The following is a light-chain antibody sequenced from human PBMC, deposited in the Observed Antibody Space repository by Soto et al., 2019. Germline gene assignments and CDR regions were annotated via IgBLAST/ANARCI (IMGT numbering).Light chain of an antibody. J-gene: IGKJ5*01. CDR3: QQLKSYPIT. CDR2: DDS. V-gene: IGKV1-5*01. CDR1: QSISSW. Sequence: DLQMTPSPSTLSASVADRAAITCRASQSISSWVAWYQQKPGKAPKLLIYDDSSLESGVPSRFSGSGSGTEFTLTSSSLKPEDVATYYCQQLKSYPITFGQGTRVEIK.